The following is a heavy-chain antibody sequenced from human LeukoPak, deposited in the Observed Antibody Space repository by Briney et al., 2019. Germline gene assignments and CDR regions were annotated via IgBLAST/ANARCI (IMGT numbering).Heavy chain of an antibody. CDR1: RASISHYF. D-gene: IGHD3-10*01. CDR2: IYYTGIS. V-gene: IGHV4-59*01. CDR3: AKDLMRDRWFGES. J-gene: IGHJ5*02. Sequence: SETLSVTCTVSRASISHYFWSWIRQPPGKGLESIGNIYYTGISNYNPSLKSRVTISVDTSKNQFSLKLSSVIAADTAVYYCAKDLMRDRWFGESWGQGTLVTVSS.